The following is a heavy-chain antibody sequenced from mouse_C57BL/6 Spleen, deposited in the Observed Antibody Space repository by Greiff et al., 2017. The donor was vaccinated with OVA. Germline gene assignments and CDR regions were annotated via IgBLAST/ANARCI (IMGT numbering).Heavy chain of an antibody. CDR3: VRHWDGYFDV. CDR2: IRSKSNNYAT. V-gene: IGHV10-1*01. Sequence: EVKLMESGGGLVQPKGSLKLSCAASGFSFNTYAMNWVRQAPGKGLEWVARIRSKSNNYATYYADSVKDRFTISRDDSESMLYLQMNNLKTEDTAMYYCVRHWDGYFDVWGTGTTVTVSS. D-gene: IGHD4-1*01. CDR1: GFSFNTYA. J-gene: IGHJ1*03.